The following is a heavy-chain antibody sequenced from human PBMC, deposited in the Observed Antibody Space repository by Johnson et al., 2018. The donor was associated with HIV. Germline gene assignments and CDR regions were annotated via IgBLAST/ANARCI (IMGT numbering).Heavy chain of an antibody. Sequence: VQLVESGGGLVQPGGSLRLSCAASGFTFSSYWMSWVRQAPGKGLEWVANIKQDGSENYYVDSVKGRFTISRDNSKNTLYLQMNSLRVEDTALYYCMVAPRPGDVFDIWGQGTMVVVSS. CDR2: IKQDGSEN. CDR1: GFTFSSYW. V-gene: IGHV3-7*01. D-gene: IGHD2-8*01. J-gene: IGHJ3*02. CDR3: MVAPRPGDVFDI.